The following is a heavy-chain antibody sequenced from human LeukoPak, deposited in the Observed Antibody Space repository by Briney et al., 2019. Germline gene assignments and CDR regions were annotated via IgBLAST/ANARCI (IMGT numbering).Heavy chain of an antibody. CDR3: ARDPSPAAASH. CDR2: IIPILGIA. Sequence: SVKVSCKASGGTFSSYAIGWVRQAPGQGLEWMGRIIPILGIANYAQKFQGRVTITADKSTSTAYMELSSLRSEDTAVYYCARDPSPAAASHWGQGTLVTVSS. J-gene: IGHJ4*02. V-gene: IGHV1-69*04. D-gene: IGHD6-13*01. CDR1: GGTFSSYA.